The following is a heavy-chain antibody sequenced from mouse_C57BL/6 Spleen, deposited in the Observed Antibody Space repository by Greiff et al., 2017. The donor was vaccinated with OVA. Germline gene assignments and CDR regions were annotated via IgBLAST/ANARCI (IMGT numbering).Heavy chain of an antibody. Sequence: QVQLQQPGAELVKPGASVKLSCKASGYTFTSYWMQWVKQRPGQGLEWIGEIDPSDSYTNYNQKFKGKATLTVDTSSSTAYMQLSSLTSEDSAVYYCARGGYYDYDGVPWGQGTLVTVSA. V-gene: IGHV1-50*01. CDR3: ARGGYYDYDGVP. CDR1: GYTFTSYW. J-gene: IGHJ3*01. CDR2: IDPSDSYT. D-gene: IGHD2-4*01.